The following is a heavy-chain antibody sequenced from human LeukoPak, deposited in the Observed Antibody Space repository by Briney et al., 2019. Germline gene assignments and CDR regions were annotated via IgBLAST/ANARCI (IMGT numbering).Heavy chain of an antibody. V-gene: IGHV3-23*01. CDR1: GFTFSSYA. J-gene: IGHJ4*02. Sequence: GGSLRLSCAASGFTFSSYAMTWVRQAPGKGLEWVSSINNGGTDTYYEDSVKGRFTISRDNSKNTLFLHINSLSVEDTAVYYCAAAVNTGRAEHYWGQGTLVTVSS. CDR2: INNGGTDT. CDR3: AAAVNTGRAEHY. D-gene: IGHD4-17*01.